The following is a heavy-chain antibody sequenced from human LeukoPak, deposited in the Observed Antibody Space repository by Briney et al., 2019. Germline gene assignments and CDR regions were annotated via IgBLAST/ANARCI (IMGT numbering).Heavy chain of an antibody. CDR3: ARDRDGAPVGFDI. Sequence: SETLSLTCTVSGGSISSGDYYWSWIRQPPGKGLEWIGYIYYSGSTYYNPSLKSRVTISVDTSKNQFSLKLSSVTAADTAVYYCARDRDGAPVGFDIWGQGTMVTVSS. CDR2: IYYSGST. D-gene: IGHD4-17*01. CDR1: GGSISSGDYY. V-gene: IGHV4-30-4*01. J-gene: IGHJ3*02.